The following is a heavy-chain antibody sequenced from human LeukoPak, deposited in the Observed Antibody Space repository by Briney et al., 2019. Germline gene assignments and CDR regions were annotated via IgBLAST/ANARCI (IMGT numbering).Heavy chain of an antibody. CDR1: GGSISSSSYY. D-gene: IGHD1/OR15-1a*01. CDR3: VSRAGPNGIDY. V-gene: IGHV4-39*01. CDR2: IYYSGST. Sequence: PSETLSLTCTVSGGSISSSSYYWGWIRQPPGKGLEWIGSIYYSGSTYYNPSLKSRVTISVDTSKNQFSLKLSSVTAADTAVYYCVSRAGPNGIDYWGQGTLVTVSS. J-gene: IGHJ4*02.